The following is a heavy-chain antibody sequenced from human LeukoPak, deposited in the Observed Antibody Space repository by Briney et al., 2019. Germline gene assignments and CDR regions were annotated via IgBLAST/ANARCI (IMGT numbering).Heavy chain of an antibody. D-gene: IGHD3-22*01. V-gene: IGHV5-51*01. CDR1: GYRFTSYW. CDR3: ARLSYYDSSGFDY. CDR2: IYPGDSDT. J-gene: IGHJ4*02. Sequence: GGSLQISCKGSGYRFTSYWIGWVRPLPGKGLEWMGIIYPGDSDTRYSPSFQGQVTISADKSISTAYLQWSSLKASDTAMYYCARLSYYDSSGFDYWGQGTLVTVSS.